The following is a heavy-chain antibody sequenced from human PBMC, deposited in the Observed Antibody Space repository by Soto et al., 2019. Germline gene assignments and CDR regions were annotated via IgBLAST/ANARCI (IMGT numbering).Heavy chain of an antibody. V-gene: IGHV4-30-4*01. D-gene: IGHD2-2*02. J-gene: IGHJ5*02. CDR1: GGSISSGDYY. Sequence: QVQLQESGPGLVKPSQTLSLTCTVSGGSISSGDYYWSWIHQPPGKGLEWIGYIYYSGSTYYNPSLKSRVTISVDTSKNQFSLKLSSVTAADTAVYYCAREYCSSTSCYMPGGWFDPWGQGTLVTVSS. CDR3: AREYCSSTSCYMPGGWFDP. CDR2: IYYSGST.